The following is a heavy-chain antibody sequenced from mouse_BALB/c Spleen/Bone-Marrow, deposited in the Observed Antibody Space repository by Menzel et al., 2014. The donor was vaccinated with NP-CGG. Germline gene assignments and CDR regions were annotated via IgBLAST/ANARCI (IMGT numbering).Heavy chain of an antibody. CDR3: ARETGYAYGNFAMDC. CDR1: GFTSIDYY. J-gene: IGHJ4*01. V-gene: IGHV7-3*02. Sequence: VQLKESGGGLVQPGGSLRLSCEASGFTSIDYYMTWVRQPPGKALEWLGFIRSRANGYTTEYSASVKGRFTISRDISQSIFYLQMNTLRAEDSATYYCARETGYAYGNFAMDCWGQGTSVTVSS. CDR2: IRSRANGYTT. D-gene: IGHD2-1*01.